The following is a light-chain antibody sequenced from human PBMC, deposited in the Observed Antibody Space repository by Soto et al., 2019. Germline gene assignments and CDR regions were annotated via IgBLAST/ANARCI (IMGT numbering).Light chain of an antibody. Sequence: EIVLTQSPTILSVSPVEIATLFFRASQSVSSNLAWYQQKPGQAPRLLIYGVYTRAPGIPARFSGSGSGTEFTLTIRSLQSEDFAVYYCQQYHSWPPRKCGQGTKGDIK. J-gene: IGKJ1*01. CDR1: QSVSSN. V-gene: IGKV3D-15*01. CDR2: GVY. CDR3: QQYHSWPPRK.